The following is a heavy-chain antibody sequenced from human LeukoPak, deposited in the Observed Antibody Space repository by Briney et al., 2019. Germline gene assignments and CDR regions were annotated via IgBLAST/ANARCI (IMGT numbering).Heavy chain of an antibody. CDR3: AKTTYYYDSSGYYFDY. D-gene: IGHD3-22*01. J-gene: IGHJ4*02. Sequence: GGSLRLSCAASGFTFSSYEMNWVRQAPGKGLEWVSCISSSGSTIYYADSVKGRFTISRDNSKNTLYLQMNSLRAEDTAVYYCAKTTYYYDSSGYYFDYWGQGTLVTVSS. CDR2: ISSSGSTI. V-gene: IGHV3-48*03. CDR1: GFTFSSYE.